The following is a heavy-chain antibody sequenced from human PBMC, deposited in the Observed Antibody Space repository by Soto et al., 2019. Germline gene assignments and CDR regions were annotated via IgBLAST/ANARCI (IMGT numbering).Heavy chain of an antibody. CDR3: ARDDRSGNAYFYYYYGMDI. V-gene: IGHV1-18*01. Sequence: QVQLVQSGAEVKKPGASVKVSCKASGYTFTSYGISWVRQAPGQGLEWMGWISAYNGNTNYAQKLQGRVTMTTDKSTSTDYMEMRSLSSDDTAVYYWARDDRSGNAYFYYYYGMDIWGQGTTVSLSS. CDR1: GYTFTSYG. CDR2: ISAYNGNT. J-gene: IGHJ6*02. D-gene: IGHD5-12*01.